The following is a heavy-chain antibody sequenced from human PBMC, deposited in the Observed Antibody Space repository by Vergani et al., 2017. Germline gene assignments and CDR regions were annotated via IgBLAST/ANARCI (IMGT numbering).Heavy chain of an antibody. CDR3: ARDFLDGYSGFDY. V-gene: IGHV1-46*03. Sequence: QVQLVQSGSELKKPGASVKVSCKASGYTFTSYAMNWVRQAPGQGLEWMGIINPSGGSTSYAQKFQGRVTMTRDTSTSTVYMELSSLRSEDTAVYYCARDFLDGYSGFDYWGQGTLVTVSS. CDR2: INPSGGST. J-gene: IGHJ4*02. D-gene: IGHD5-24*01. CDR1: GYTFTSYA.